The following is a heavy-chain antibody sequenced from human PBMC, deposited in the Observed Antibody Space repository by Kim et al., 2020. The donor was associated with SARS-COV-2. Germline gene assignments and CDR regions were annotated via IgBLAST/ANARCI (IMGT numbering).Heavy chain of an antibody. Sequence: GGSLRLSCAASGFTFRTFAMSWVRQAPGKGLEWVTSLTDDGGDVSYADSVRGRFTVSRDNSKDTLYLQMNSLRAEDTAVYFCVATRGYYAYWDQGTLVTVSS. D-gene: IGHD3-22*01. CDR2: LTDDGGDV. CDR3: VATRGYYAY. CDR1: GFTFRTFA. J-gene: IGHJ4*02. V-gene: IGHV3-23*01.